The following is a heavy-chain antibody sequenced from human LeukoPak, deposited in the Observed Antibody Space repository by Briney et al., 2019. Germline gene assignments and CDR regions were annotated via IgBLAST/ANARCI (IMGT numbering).Heavy chain of an antibody. J-gene: IGHJ4*02. Sequence: SETLSLTCTVSGGSISSYYWSWIRQPPGKGLEWIGYIYYSGSTNYNPSLKSRVTMSIDTSKNQFSLQLNSVTPEDTAVYYCAREVTDSFDYWGQGTLVTVSS. CDR3: AREVTDSFDY. CDR1: GGSISSYY. V-gene: IGHV4-59*12. D-gene: IGHD2-21*02. CDR2: IYYSGST.